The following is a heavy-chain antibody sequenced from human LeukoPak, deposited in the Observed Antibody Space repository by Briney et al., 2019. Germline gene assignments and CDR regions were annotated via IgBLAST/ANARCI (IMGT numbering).Heavy chain of an antibody. D-gene: IGHD6-13*01. CDR2: ISGTSNYI. V-gene: IGHV3-21*01. CDR1: GFTFNIYS. CDR3: ARTDSSSWYWDLDY. J-gene: IGHJ4*02. Sequence: PGGSLRLSCAASGFTFNIYSMNWVRQAPGKGLEWVSSISGTSNYIYYADSVKGRFTISRDNAKNSLYLHMNSLRAEDTAVYYCARTDSSSWYWDLDYWGQGTLVTVSS.